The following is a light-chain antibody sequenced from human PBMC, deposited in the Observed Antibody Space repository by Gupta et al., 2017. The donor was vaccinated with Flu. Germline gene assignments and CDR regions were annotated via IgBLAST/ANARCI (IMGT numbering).Light chain of an antibody. CDR1: NLGEKY. J-gene: IGLJ3*02. Sequence: PGQTATSTCSGENLGEKYVCWDQQKPGQSPVLVIYQDVNRPSGIPDRFSGSNSGNTATLTISGTQTLDEAAYFWQAYDSGTEVFGGGTTLTVL. CDR2: QDV. CDR3: QAYDSGTEV. V-gene: IGLV3-1*01.